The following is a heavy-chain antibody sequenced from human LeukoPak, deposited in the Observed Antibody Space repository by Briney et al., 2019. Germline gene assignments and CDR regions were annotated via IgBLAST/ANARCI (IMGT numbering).Heavy chain of an antibody. CDR1: GFTFSTSW. CDR3: ATRFDY. J-gene: IGHJ4*02. CDR2: INQDGSEK. Sequence: GGSLRLSCAASGFTFSTSWMNWVRQAPGKGLEWVANINQDGSEKYYVDSVKGRFSISRDNAKNSLYLQMNSLRAEDTAVYYCATRFDYWGQGTLVTVSS. V-gene: IGHV3-7*01.